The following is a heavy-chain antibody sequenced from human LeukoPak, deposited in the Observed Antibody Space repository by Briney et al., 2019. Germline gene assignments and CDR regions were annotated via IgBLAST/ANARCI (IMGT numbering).Heavy chain of an antibody. J-gene: IGHJ4*02. CDR3: ARNENSGWGYFDY. Sequence: HPGGSLRLSCAASRFTFNSYAMSWVRQAPGKGLEWVSVIGGSNGITFYVGSVKGRFTISRDNSKDTLYLQMNSLIAEDTAVYYCARNENSGWGYFDYWGQGTLVTVSS. V-gene: IGHV3-23*01. CDR2: IGGSNGIT. CDR1: RFTFNSYA. D-gene: IGHD5-12*01.